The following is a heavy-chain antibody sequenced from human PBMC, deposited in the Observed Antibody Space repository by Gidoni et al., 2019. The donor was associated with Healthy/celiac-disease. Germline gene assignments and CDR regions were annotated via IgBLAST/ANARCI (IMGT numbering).Heavy chain of an antibody. D-gene: IGHD6-6*01. J-gene: IGHJ5*02. V-gene: IGHV1-2*06. Sequence: QVPLVQSGAAVTKPGASVTVSCKASGYTFTGSYMHWVRQAPGQVLDWRGRINPNSGGTNDAQKFQGRVTMTRDTSISTAYMELSRLRADDTAVYYCARDRARAARPGGFDPWGQGTLVTVSS. CDR3: ARDRARAARPGGFDP. CDR1: GYTFTGSY. CDR2: INPNSGGT.